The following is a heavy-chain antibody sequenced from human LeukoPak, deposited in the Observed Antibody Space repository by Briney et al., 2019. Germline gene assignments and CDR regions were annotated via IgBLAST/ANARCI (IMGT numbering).Heavy chain of an antibody. D-gene: IGHD3-22*01. V-gene: IGHV3-48*03. CDR1: RCDFSAYE. CDR3: TTLGYPLDS. Sequence: GGSLRLSCAASRCDFSAYEMKWVRQAPGKGLEWVSYFAGSDTTTYYADSVKGRFTISRDNAKNILYLQITRLRVEDTALYYCTTLGYPLDSWGQGTLVTVSS. CDR2: FAGSDTTT. J-gene: IGHJ4*02.